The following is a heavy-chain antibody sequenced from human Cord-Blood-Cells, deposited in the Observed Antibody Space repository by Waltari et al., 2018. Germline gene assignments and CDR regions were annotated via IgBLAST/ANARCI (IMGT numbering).Heavy chain of an antibody. CDR1: GYTFTGYY. Sequence: QVQLVQSGAEVKKPGASVKVSCKASGYTFTGYYMHWVRQAPGQGLEWIGWINPNSGGTNYAQKFQGWVTMTRDTSISTAYMELSRLRSDDTAVYYCARGAYCGGDCYAFDIWGQGTMVTVSS. CDR2: INPNSGGT. J-gene: IGHJ3*02. V-gene: IGHV1-2*04. CDR3: ARGAYCGGDCYAFDI. D-gene: IGHD2-21*01.